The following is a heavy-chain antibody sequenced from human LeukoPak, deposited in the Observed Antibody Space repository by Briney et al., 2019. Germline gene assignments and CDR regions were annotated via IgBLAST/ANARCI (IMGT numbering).Heavy chain of an antibody. CDR1: GFTFSSYV. Sequence: GGSLRLSCAASGFTFSSYVMSWVRQAPGKGLEWVSVIYSGGSTYYADSVKGRFTISRDNSKNTLYLQMNSLRAEDTAVYYCARDVSLTPWGQGTTVTVSS. V-gene: IGHV3-66*01. D-gene: IGHD2-8*01. J-gene: IGHJ6*02. CDR3: ARDVSLTP. CDR2: IYSGGST.